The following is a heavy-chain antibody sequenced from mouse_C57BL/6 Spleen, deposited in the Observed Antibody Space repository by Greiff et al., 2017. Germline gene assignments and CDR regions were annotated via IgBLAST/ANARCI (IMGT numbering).Heavy chain of an antibody. Sequence: VQLQQPGAELVRPGSSVKLSCTASGYTFTSYWMHWVKQRPIQGLEWIGNIDPSDSETHYNQKFKDKATLTVDKSSSTAYMQLSSLTSEDSAVYYCASGGGEGRIAQAPDYWGQGTTLTVAS. CDR3: ASGGGEGRIAQAPDY. J-gene: IGHJ2*01. V-gene: IGHV1-52*01. CDR1: GYTFTSYW. CDR2: IDPSDSET. D-gene: IGHD3-2*02.